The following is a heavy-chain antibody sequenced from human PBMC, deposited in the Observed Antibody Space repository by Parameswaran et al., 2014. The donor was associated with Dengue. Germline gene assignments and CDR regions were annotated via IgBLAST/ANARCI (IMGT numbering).Heavy chain of an antibody. J-gene: IGHJ4*02. D-gene: IGHD5-12*01. V-gene: IGHV3-7*03. Sequence: VRQAPGKGLEWVANIKQDGSEKYYVDSVKGRFTISRDNAKNSLYLQMNSLRAEDTAVYYCARRGYGDYWGQGTLVTVSS. CDR3: ARRGYGDY. CDR2: IKQDGSEK.